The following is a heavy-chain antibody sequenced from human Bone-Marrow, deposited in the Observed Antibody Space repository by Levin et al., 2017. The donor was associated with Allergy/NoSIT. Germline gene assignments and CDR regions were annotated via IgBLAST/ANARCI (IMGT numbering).Heavy chain of an antibody. CDR3: ATVRGVGFGFFDY. Sequence: ASVKVSCKASGSNNYMHWVRQAPGQGLEWMGLINSSGGGTSYARNFQGRVTMTRDTSTNTVYMELSSLRSDDTAVYYCATVRGVGFGFFDYWGQGALVTVSS. J-gene: IGHJ4*02. V-gene: IGHV1-46*01. D-gene: IGHD3-10*01. CDR1: GSNNY. CDR2: INSSGGGT.